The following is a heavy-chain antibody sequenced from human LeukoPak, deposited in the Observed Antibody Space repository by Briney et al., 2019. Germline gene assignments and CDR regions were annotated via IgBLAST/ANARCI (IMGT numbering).Heavy chain of an antibody. D-gene: IGHD2-15*01. J-gene: IGHJ3*02. CDR3: ARRCGGSCFYAFDI. Sequence: GGSLRLSXAXSGXXVSSNYMSWVRQAPGKGLEWVSVIYSGGSTYYADSVKGRFTISRDNSKNTLYLQMNSLRAEDTAVYYCARRCGGSCFYAFDIWGQGTMVTVSS. CDR2: IYSGGST. CDR1: GXXVSSNY. V-gene: IGHV3-66*01.